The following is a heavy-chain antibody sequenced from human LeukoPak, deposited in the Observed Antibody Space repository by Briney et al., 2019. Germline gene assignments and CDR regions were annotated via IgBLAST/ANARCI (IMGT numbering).Heavy chain of an antibody. CDR3: ARGDGYYYDSSGYSQGDY. Sequence: GGSLRLSCVTSGFSFSSKGMNWVRQAPGKGLDWISYISSSGSTMYYADSVKGRFTISRDNAKNSLFLQMNSLRAEDTAVYYCARGDGYYYDSSGYSQGDYWGQGTLVTVSS. D-gene: IGHD3-22*01. CDR1: GFSFSSKG. J-gene: IGHJ4*02. CDR2: ISSSGSTM. V-gene: IGHV3-48*01.